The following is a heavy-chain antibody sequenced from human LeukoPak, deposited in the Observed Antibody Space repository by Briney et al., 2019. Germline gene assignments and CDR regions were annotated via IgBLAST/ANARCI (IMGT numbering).Heavy chain of an antibody. J-gene: IGHJ6*02. Sequence: GGSLRLSCAASGFTFSSSWMSWVRQAPGKGLEWVANIKRDGSEKYYVDSVKGRFTISRDNAKNSLSLQMNSLRVEDTAVYYCARDLYYFYYSLDVWGQGTTDTVSS. CDR3: ARDLYYFYYSLDV. CDR1: GFTFSSSW. V-gene: IGHV3-7*01. CDR2: IKRDGSEK.